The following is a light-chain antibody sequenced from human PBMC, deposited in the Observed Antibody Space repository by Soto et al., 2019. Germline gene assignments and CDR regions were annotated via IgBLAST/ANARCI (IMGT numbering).Light chain of an antibody. CDR2: KAS. V-gene: IGKV1-5*03. J-gene: IGKJ1*01. Sequence: DIQMTQSPSTLSASVGDRVTSSCRASQTISRWVAWYQQKPGKAPKLLIYKASTLKSGVPSRFSGSGSGTEFTLTISSLQPDDFATYYCQHYNSYSEAFGQGTKVDIK. CDR3: QHYNSYSEA. CDR1: QTISRW.